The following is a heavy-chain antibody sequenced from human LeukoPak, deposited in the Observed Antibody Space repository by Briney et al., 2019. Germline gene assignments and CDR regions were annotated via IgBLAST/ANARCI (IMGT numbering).Heavy chain of an antibody. Sequence: GGSLRLSCAASGFEFSSYGMHWVRQAPGKGLEWVAFIHYEGTNGYYADSVKGRFTISRDNSKNTLYVQMNSLRTEDTAIYYCAKDYYGSGSIIDDWGQGTLVTVSS. V-gene: IGHV3-30*02. CDR2: IHYEGTNG. CDR3: AKDYYGSGSIIDD. J-gene: IGHJ4*02. CDR1: GFEFSSYG. D-gene: IGHD3-10*01.